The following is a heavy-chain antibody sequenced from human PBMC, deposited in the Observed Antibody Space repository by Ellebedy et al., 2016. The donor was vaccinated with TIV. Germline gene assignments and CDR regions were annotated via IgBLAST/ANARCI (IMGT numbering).Heavy chain of an antibody. V-gene: IGHV4-34*01. J-gene: IGHJ4*02. CDR3: ARGVLANWASPSY. CDR2: INHSGST. Sequence: MLSETLSLTCAVYGGSFSGYYWSWIRQPPGKGLEWIGEINHSGSTNYNPSLKSRVTISIDTSKKQFSLELRSVTAADTAVYYCARGVLANWASPSYWGQGTLVTVSS. D-gene: IGHD1-1*01. CDR1: GGSFSGYY.